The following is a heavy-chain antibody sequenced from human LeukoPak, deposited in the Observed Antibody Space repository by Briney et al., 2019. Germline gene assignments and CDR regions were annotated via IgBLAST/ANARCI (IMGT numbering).Heavy chain of an antibody. Sequence: PRGSLRLSCAASGFTFSNAWMSWVRQAPGKGLEWVGRIKSKTDGGTTDYAAPVKGRFTISRDDSKNTLYLQMNSLKTEDTAVYYCTTAPVGFGGGFDYWGQGTLVTVSS. V-gene: IGHV3-15*01. CDR2: IKSKTDGGTT. CDR3: TTAPVGFGGGFDY. CDR1: GFTFSNAW. J-gene: IGHJ4*02. D-gene: IGHD3-16*01.